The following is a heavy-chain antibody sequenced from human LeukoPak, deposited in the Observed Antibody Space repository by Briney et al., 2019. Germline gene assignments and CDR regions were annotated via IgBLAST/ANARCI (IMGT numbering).Heavy chain of an antibody. CDR2: IIPIFGTA. Sequence: VASVKVSCKASGGTFSSYAISWVRQAPGQGLEWMGGIIPIFGTANYAQKFQGRVTITADKSTSTAYMELSSLRSEDTAVYYCARGGDILTGNYFDYWGQGTLVTVSS. CDR1: GGTFSSYA. J-gene: IGHJ4*02. D-gene: IGHD3-9*01. CDR3: ARGGDILTGNYFDY. V-gene: IGHV1-69*06.